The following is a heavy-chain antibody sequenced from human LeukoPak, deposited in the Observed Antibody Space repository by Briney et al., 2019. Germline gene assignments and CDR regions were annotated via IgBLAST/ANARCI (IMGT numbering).Heavy chain of an antibody. Sequence: GGSLRLSCAASGFTFSSYAMHWVRQAPGKGLEWVAVISYDGSDKYYADSVKGRFTISRDSSENTLDVQMNSLRAEDTAVYYCARDRLGNYGSGRNGVNPLDIWGQGTMVTVSS. CDR1: GFTFSSYA. J-gene: IGHJ3*02. D-gene: IGHD3-10*01. CDR3: ARDRLGNYGSGRNGVNPLDI. V-gene: IGHV3-30-3*01. CDR2: ISYDGSDK.